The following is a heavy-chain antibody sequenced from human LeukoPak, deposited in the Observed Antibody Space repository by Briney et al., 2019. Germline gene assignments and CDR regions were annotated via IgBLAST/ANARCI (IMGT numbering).Heavy chain of an antibody. D-gene: IGHD3-22*01. CDR2: VYYSERT. J-gene: IGHJ1*01. CDR3: ARRRYYDSTGYFE. CDR1: GDFISSSIYY. Sequence: SETLSLTCTVSGDFISSSIYYWGWIRQPPGKGLEWIGYVYYSERTYYNPSPKSRVFISIDTSTNSFSLHLNFVTAADTAVYYCARRRYYDSTGYFEWGRGSLVTVSS. V-gene: IGHV4-39*02.